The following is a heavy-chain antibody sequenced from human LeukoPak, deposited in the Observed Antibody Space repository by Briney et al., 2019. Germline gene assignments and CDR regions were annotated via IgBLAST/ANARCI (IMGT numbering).Heavy chain of an antibody. CDR2: IIPILGIA. Sequence: ASVKVSCKASGYTFTSYDINWVRQAPGQGLEWMGRIIPILGIANYAQKFQGRVTITADKSTSTAYMELSSLRSEDTAVYYCARSLPSSGPTPDYWGQGTLVTVSS. D-gene: IGHD3-22*01. J-gene: IGHJ4*02. CDR1: GYTFTSYD. V-gene: IGHV1-69*04. CDR3: ARSLPSSGPTPDY.